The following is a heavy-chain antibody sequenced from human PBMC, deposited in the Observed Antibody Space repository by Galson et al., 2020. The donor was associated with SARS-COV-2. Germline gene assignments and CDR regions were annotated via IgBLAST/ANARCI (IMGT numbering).Heavy chain of an antibody. CDR2: IVVGSGKT. CDR1: GFTFTSSA. Sequence: SVKVSCKTSGFTFTSSAVQWVRQARGQRLEGIGWIVVGSGKTNYAQKFQERVTITRDMSTSTAYMELSSLIYEDTAVYYCAAFVARPVYWGQGTLVTVSS. D-gene: IGHD6-6*01. CDR3: AAFVARPVY. V-gene: IGHV1-58*01. J-gene: IGHJ4*02.